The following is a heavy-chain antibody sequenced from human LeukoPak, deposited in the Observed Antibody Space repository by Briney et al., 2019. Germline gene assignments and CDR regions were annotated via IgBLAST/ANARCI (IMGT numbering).Heavy chain of an antibody. Sequence: GGSLGLSCAASGFTFSSYVMNWVRQAPGKGLEWVSVISGGGGSTYYADSVKGRFTISRDNSKNTLFLQMNSLRAEDTAVYYCAKGGATRYYFDYWGQGTLVTVSS. CDR1: GFTFSSYV. CDR3: AKGGATRYYFDY. J-gene: IGHJ4*02. CDR2: ISGGGGST. D-gene: IGHD5-12*01. V-gene: IGHV3-23*01.